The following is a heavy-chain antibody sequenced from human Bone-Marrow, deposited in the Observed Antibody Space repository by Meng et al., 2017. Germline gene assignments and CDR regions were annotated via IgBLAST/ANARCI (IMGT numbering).Heavy chain of an antibody. CDR1: GFTFSSYA. V-gene: IGHV3-23*01. J-gene: IGHJ4*02. D-gene: IGHD6-19*01. CDR3: AKDPGSAGAGTDY. Sequence: GESLKISCAASGFTFSSYAMRWVRQAPGKGLEWVSAISGSGGSTYYADSVKGRFTISRDNSKNTLYLQMNSLRAEDTAVYYCAKDPGSAGAGTDYWGQGTLVTVSS. CDR2: ISGSGGST.